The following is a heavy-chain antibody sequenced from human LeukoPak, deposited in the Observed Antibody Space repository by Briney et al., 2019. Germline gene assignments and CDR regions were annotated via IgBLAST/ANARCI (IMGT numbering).Heavy chain of an antibody. CDR1: GYTFIGHY. D-gene: IGHD5-18*01. J-gene: IGHJ3*02. Sequence: ASVKVSCKASGYTFIGHYMHWVRQAPGQGLEWMGWINTNSGGTKYAQKFQGSVIMPRDTSISTPYMELSRLKSDDTAVYYCARGRIHSWSDAFDIWGQGTTVTASS. CDR3: ARGRIHSWSDAFDI. V-gene: IGHV1-2*02. CDR2: INTNSGGT.